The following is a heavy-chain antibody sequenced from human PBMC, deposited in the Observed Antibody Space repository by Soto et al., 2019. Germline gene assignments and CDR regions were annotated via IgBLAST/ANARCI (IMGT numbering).Heavy chain of an antibody. CDR3: AKEGAYNWNDPFDY. CDR1: GFTFSTYA. D-gene: IGHD1-1*01. J-gene: IGHJ4*02. V-gene: IGHV3-23*01. CDR2: ISGSGGST. Sequence: EVQLLESGGGLVQPGGSLRLSCAASGFTFSTYAMSWVRQAPGRGLEWVSTISGSGGSTYYADSVRGRFTISRDNSKNTLYLQVNSLRGEDTAVYYCAKEGAYNWNDPFDYWGQGTLVTVSS.